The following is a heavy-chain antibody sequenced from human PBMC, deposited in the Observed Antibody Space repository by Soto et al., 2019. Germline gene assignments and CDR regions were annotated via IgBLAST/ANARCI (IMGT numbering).Heavy chain of an antibody. CDR1: GDTXSFYI. V-gene: IGHV1-69*02. Sequence: ASVKVXCKASGDTXSFYIINWVRQAPGLGLEWMGRVNPILSMSNYAQKFQGRVTMTADKSTSTAYMELRSLRSEDTAFYYCATSYGSGYRAFDYWGQGALVTV. CDR2: VNPILSMS. D-gene: IGHD3-10*01. J-gene: IGHJ4*02. CDR3: ATSYGSGYRAFDY.